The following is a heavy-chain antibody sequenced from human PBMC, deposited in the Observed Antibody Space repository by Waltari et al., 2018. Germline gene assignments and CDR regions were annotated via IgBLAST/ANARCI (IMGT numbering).Heavy chain of an antibody. CDR1: GGSFSGYY. D-gene: IGHD3-22*01. J-gene: IGHJ4*02. CDR3: ARHGRIRAVALIEY. CDR2: INDSGNT. Sequence: QVQLQQWGAGVMKPSATLSLTCAVYGGSFSGYYWTWIRQPPGKGLEWIGEINDSGNTNYISSLKTRLSISIDTSKNQFSLKLTSVTAADTAMYYCARHGRIRAVALIEYWGPGTLVTVSS. V-gene: IGHV4-34*01.